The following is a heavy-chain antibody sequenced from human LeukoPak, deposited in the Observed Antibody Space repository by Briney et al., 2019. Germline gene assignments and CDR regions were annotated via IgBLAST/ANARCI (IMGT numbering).Heavy chain of an antibody. D-gene: IGHD4-17*01. CDR2: IYYSGST. Sequence: SSETLSLTCTVSGASISSYYWSWIQQPPGKGLEWIGYIYYSGSTNYNPSLKSRVTISVDTSKNQFSLKLSSVTAADTAVYYCARVRDAFDIWGQGTMVTVSS. CDR3: ARVRDAFDI. V-gene: IGHV4-59*01. J-gene: IGHJ3*02. CDR1: GASISSYY.